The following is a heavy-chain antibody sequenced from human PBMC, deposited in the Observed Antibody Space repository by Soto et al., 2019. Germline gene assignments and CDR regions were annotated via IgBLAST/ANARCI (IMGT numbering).Heavy chain of an antibody. V-gene: IGHV2-5*02. J-gene: IGHJ6*02. CDR3: AHSRCGGDCLRYYSSHYYYGMYV. D-gene: IGHD2-21*02. CDR2: IYWDGDK. Sequence: QITLKESGPTLVKPTQTLTLTCTFSGFSLNTGGLGVGWLRQPPGKALEWLALIYWDGDKRYSPSLKRRLSITQDTSNNQVVLTMTNMDPGDTATDYAAHSRCGGDCLRYYSSHYYYGMYVCGQGTKVTVSS. CDR1: GFSLNTGGLG.